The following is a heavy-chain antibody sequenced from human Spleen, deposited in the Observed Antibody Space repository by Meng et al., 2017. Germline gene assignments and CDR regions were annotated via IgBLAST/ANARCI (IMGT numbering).Heavy chain of an antibody. V-gene: IGHV1-3*01. CDR2: IDAGNGKT. D-gene: IGHD5-24*01. CDR3: ANTEISTIFSGSALDY. J-gene: IGHJ4*02. CDR1: GYTFTTYA. Sequence: ASVKVSCKASGYTFTTYAFHWVRQAPGQRLEWMGWIDAGNGKTKYSQRFQDRVTITLDTSATTAFMELRSLRSEDTAVYYCANTEISTIFSGSALDYWGQGTLVTVSS.